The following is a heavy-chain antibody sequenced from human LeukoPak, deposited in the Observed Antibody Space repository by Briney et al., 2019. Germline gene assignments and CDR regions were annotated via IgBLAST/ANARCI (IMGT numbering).Heavy chain of an antibody. V-gene: IGHV4-61*02. Sequence: SQTLSLTCTVSGGSISSGSYFWSWIRQPAGKGLEWIGRVYSSGSTNYNPSLKSRVTISVDTSKNQFSLKLSSVTAADTAVYYCARVPGAHGSGTYPDYWGQGTLVTVSS. D-gene: IGHD3-10*01. CDR3: ARVPGAHGSGTYPDY. CDR1: GGSISSGSYF. CDR2: VYSSGST. J-gene: IGHJ4*02.